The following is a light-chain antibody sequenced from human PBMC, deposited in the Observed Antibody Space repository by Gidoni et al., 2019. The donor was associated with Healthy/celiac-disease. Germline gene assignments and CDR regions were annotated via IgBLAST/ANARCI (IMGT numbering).Light chain of an antibody. CDR1: SSNSGAGYD. CDR3: QSYDSSLSGSRV. CDR2: GTS. V-gene: IGLV1-40*01. Sequence: QSVLTQPPSVSGAPGLRVTISCTGSSSNSGAGYDVHWDQQLPGTAPKLLIHGTSNRPSGVPDRVSGSKSGTSASLAITGLQAEDEADYYCQSYDSSLSGSRVFGGGTKLTV. J-gene: IGLJ2*01.